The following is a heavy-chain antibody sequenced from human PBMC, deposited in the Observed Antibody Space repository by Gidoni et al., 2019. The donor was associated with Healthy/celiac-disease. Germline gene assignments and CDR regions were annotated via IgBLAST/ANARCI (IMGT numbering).Heavy chain of an antibody. J-gene: IGHJ6*02. Sequence: QVQLVQSGAEVKKPGASVKVSCKASGYTFTSYDINWVRQATGQGLEWMGWMNPNSGNTGYAQKFQGRVTMTRNTSISTAYMELSSLRSEDTAVYYCARGGYKESGRDDSSGYIKLEYYYYGMDVWGQGTTVTVSS. CDR3: ARGGYKESGRDDSSGYIKLEYYYYGMDV. CDR1: GYTFTSYD. V-gene: IGHV1-8*01. CDR2: MNPNSGNT. D-gene: IGHD3-22*01.